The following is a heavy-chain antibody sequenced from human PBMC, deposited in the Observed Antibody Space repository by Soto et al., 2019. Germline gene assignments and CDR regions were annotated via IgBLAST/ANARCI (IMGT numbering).Heavy chain of an antibody. CDR1: GYTFTSYY. CDR3: AFIAAAGDPFDP. Sequence: ASVKVSCKASGYTFTSYYMHWVRQAPGQGLEWMGIINPSGGSTSYAQKFQGRVTMTRDTSTSTVYMELSSLRSGDTAVYYCAFIAAAGDPFDPWGQGTLVTVSS. V-gene: IGHV1-46*03. J-gene: IGHJ5*02. D-gene: IGHD6-13*01. CDR2: INPSGGST.